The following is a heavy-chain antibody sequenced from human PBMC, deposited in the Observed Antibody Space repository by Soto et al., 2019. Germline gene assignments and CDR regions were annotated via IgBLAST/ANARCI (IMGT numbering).Heavy chain of an antibody. D-gene: IGHD3-9*01. Sequence: TSETLSLTCTVSGGSVSSGSYYWSWIRQPPGKGLEWIGYIYYSGSTNYNPSLKSRVTISVDTSKNQFSLKLSSVTAADTAVYYCASKVTDDILTGYYYGMDVWGQGTTVTVSS. CDR3: ASKVTDDILTGYYYGMDV. J-gene: IGHJ6*02. CDR1: GGSVSSGSYY. V-gene: IGHV4-61*01. CDR2: IYYSGST.